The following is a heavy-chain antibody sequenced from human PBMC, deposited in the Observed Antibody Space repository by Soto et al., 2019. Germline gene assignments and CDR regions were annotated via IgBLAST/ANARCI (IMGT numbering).Heavy chain of an antibody. D-gene: IGHD7-27*01. CDR1: GFTFSSYA. CDR2: ISGSGGST. Sequence: GESLKISCAASGFTFSSYAMSWVRQAPGKGLEWVSAISGSGGSTYYADSVKGRFTISRDNSKNTLYLQMNSLRAEDTAVYYCAKVTPFRFRLGIVRSSAFDIWGQGTMVTVSS. V-gene: IGHV3-23*01. J-gene: IGHJ3*02. CDR3: AKVTPFRFRLGIVRSSAFDI.